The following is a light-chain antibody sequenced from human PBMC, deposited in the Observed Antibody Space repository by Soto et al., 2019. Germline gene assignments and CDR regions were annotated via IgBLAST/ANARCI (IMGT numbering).Light chain of an antibody. CDR2: KVC. Sequence: DVVMTQSPLSLPVTLGQPASISCRSSQSLVHSDGNTYLNWFQQRPGQSTRRLFYKVCNRDYGVPDRFSGSGSGTDFTLKISRVEAEDVGVYYCMQYTHWPLGLYTFGQGTKLEIK. V-gene: IGKV2-30*02. CDR3: MQYTHWPLGLYT. CDR1: QSLVHSDGNTY. J-gene: IGKJ2*01.